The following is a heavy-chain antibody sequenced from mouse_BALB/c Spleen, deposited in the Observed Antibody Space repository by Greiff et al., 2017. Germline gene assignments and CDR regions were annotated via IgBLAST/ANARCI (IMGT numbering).Heavy chain of an antibody. D-gene: IGHD4-1*01. Sequence: DVKLQESGAELVRPGALVKLSCKASGFNIKDYYMHWVKQRPEQGLEWIGWIDPENGNTIYDPKFQGKASITADTSSNTAYLQLSSLTSEDTAVYYCARAGTGLYFDYWGQGTTLTVSS. CDR3: ARAGTGLYFDY. CDR2: IDPENGNT. CDR1: GFNIKDYY. V-gene: IGHV14-1*02. J-gene: IGHJ2*01.